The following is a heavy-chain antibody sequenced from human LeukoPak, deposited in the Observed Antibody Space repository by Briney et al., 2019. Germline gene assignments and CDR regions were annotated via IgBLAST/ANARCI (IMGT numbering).Heavy chain of an antibody. D-gene: IGHD3-10*01. Sequence: GGSLRLSCAASGFTFSSYAMHWVRQAPGKGLEWVAVISYDGSNKYYADSVKGRFTISRDNSKNTLYLQMNSLRAEDTAVYYCARGGSRSYYNAYFDYWGQGTLVTVSS. CDR2: ISYDGSNK. CDR3: ARGGSRSYYNAYFDY. V-gene: IGHV3-30*04. CDR1: GFTFSSYA. J-gene: IGHJ4*02.